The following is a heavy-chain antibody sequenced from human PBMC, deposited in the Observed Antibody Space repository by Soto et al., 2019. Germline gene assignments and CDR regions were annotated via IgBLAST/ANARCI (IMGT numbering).Heavy chain of an antibody. Sequence: SETLSLTCTVSGGSISSYYWSWIRQPPGKGLEWIGYIYYSGSTNYNPSLKSRVTISVDTSKNQFSLKLSSVTAADTAVYYCARSADYDSGFDPWGQGTLVTVSS. CDR1: GGSISSYY. D-gene: IGHD5-12*01. V-gene: IGHV4-59*08. J-gene: IGHJ5*02. CDR3: ARSADYDSGFDP. CDR2: IYYSGST.